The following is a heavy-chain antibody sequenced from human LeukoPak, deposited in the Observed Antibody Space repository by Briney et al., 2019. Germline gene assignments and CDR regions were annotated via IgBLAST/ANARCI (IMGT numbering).Heavy chain of an antibody. J-gene: IGHJ4*02. CDR2: VHLDGRT. Sequence: SGTLSLICGVSGGSISSTNWWTWVRQPPGKGLEWIGKVHLDGRTNCKPSLQSRLTTSEDFSEIHISLKPTSVTAADTAVYYCAREGGPYRPFDYSGQGTLVTVSS. V-gene: IGHV4-4*02. CDR3: AREGGPYRPFDY. CDR1: GGSISSTNW.